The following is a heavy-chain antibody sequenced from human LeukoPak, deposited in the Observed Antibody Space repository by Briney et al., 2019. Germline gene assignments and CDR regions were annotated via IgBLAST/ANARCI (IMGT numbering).Heavy chain of an antibody. CDR1: GFTFSTYW. CDR3: AKALYGMDV. CDR2: IKQDGSEK. Sequence: GGSLRLSCAASGFTFSTYWMSWVRQAPGKGLEWVANIKQDGSEKYYADSVKGRFTISRDNAKNSLYLQMNSLRAEDTALYYCAKALYGMDVWGQGTTVTVSS. V-gene: IGHV3-7*03. J-gene: IGHJ6*02.